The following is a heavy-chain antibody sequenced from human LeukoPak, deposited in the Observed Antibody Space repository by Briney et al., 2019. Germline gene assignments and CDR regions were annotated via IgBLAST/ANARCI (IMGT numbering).Heavy chain of an antibody. D-gene: IGHD4-17*01. V-gene: IGHV4-39*01. CDR3: AGMTTVTKGDY. Sequence: PSETLSLTCTVSGGSLSSSSYYWGWIRQPPGKGLEWIGSIYYSVSTHYNPSPKSRVTISVDTSKNQFSLKLSSVTAADTAVYYCAGMTTVTKGDYWGQGTLVTVSS. J-gene: IGHJ4*02. CDR1: GGSLSSSSYY. CDR2: IYYSVST.